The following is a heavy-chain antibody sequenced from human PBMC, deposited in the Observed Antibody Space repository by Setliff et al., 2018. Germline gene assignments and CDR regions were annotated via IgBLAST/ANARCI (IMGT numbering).Heavy chain of an antibody. CDR2: VYYSGTT. Sequence: SETLSLTCTVSGGSISTYYWSWIRQTPVKGLEWIGYVYYSGTTNYNPLFKSRVTISVDTSKNQFSLKLSAVTAADTAVYFCAREDGPNYYYYYMDIWGKGTTVTVSS. V-gene: IGHV4-59*12. CDR3: AREDGPNYYYYYMDI. J-gene: IGHJ6*03. CDR1: GGSISTYY. D-gene: IGHD2-8*01.